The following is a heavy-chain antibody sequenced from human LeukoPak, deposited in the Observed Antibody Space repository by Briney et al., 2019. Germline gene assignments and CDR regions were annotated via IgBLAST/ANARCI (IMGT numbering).Heavy chain of an antibody. V-gene: IGHV3-7*01. CDR3: GRHGGAFEM. CDR2: IKQDGSEK. CDR1: GFTYSSYW. J-gene: IGHJ3*02. Sequence: GGSLRLSCAASGFTYSSYWMSWVRQTPGKGLEWVANIKQDGSEKDYVDSVKSRFTISRDNAKNSLYLQMNSLRVEDTAVYYCGRHGGAFEMWGQGTMVTVSS.